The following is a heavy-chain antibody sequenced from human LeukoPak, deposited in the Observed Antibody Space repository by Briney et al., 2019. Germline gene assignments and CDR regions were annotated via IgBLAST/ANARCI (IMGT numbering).Heavy chain of an antibody. D-gene: IGHD3-3*01. CDR2: IYYSGST. Sequence: EXLSLTCTVSGGSISSSSYYWGWVRQPPGRGVEWIGSIYYSGSTYYNPSRKSRVTITEDTSKNQFSLNLSSVTAADTAVYYCARQLRNWFDPWGQGTLVTVSS. CDR1: GGSISSSSYY. V-gene: IGHV4-39*07. CDR3: ARQLRNWFDP. J-gene: IGHJ5*02.